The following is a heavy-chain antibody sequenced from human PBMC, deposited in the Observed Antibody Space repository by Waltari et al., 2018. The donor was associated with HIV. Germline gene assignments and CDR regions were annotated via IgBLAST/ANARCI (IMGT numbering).Heavy chain of an antibody. V-gene: IGHV1-69*08. CDR3: ASARETMGVDFDS. CDR1: RCAFLSHP. Sequence: QVQLVQSGAEAKNPGSAVKVSCTASRCAFLSHPFNWVRQATGQGLEWMGRASPMIGTANYARKFQGRVTITADKSTTTAYMELNGVRIDDTAVYYCASARETMGVDFDSWGQGTLVTVS. CDR2: ASPMIGTA. D-gene: IGHD3-10*01. J-gene: IGHJ5*01.